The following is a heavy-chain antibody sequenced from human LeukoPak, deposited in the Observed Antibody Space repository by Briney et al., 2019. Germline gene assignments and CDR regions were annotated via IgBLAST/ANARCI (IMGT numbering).Heavy chain of an antibody. J-gene: IGHJ4*02. CDR2: INHSGST. D-gene: IGHD6-13*01. Sequence: PSETLSLTCAVYGGSFSGHYWSWIRQPPGKGLEWIGEINHSGSTNYNPSLKSRVTISVDTSKNQFSLKLSSVTAADTAVYYCARGVQAAAGTYYFDYWGQGTLVTVSS. CDR1: GGSFSGHY. V-gene: IGHV4-34*01. CDR3: ARGVQAAAGTYYFDY.